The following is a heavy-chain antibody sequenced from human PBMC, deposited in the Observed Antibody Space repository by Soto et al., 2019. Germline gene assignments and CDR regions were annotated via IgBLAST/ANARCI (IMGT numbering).Heavy chain of an antibody. CDR2: IYYRGST. V-gene: IGHV4-39*07. CDR1: GASISSSDYY. Sequence: SETLSLTCTVSGASISSSDYYWAWIRQSPGKGLEWIGNIYYRGSTSYSPSLKSRVTMSVDTSKNQFSLTLNSVTAADTATYYCARGGISHWAYFYYMDVWDRGTTVTVSS. J-gene: IGHJ6*03. CDR3: ARGGISHWAYFYYMDV. D-gene: IGHD2-21*01.